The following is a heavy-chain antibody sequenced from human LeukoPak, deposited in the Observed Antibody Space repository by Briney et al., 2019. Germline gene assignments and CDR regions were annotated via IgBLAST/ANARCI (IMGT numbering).Heavy chain of an antibody. CDR2: IYYSGST. Sequence: SETLSLTCTVSGGSISGYYWTWIRQPPGKGLECIGYIYYSGSTNYNPSLKSRVTISVDPSKNQFSLKLSSVTAADTAVYFCARIMAVRGAPDYFHYGIDVWGQGTTVTVSS. J-gene: IGHJ6*02. CDR3: ARIMAVRGAPDYFHYGIDV. CDR1: GGSISGYY. D-gene: IGHD3-10*01. V-gene: IGHV4-59*01.